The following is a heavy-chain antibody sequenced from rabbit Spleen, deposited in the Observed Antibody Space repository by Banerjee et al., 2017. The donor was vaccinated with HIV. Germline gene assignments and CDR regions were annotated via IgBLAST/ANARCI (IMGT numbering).Heavy chain of an antibody. CDR1: SFSFSDRDV. CDR3: ARGSATMTMVITGYYLNL. D-gene: IGHD2-1*01. J-gene: IGHJ4*01. V-gene: IGHV1S45*01. CDR2: INAATGKP. Sequence: QEQLVESGGGLVKPGASLTLTCKASSFSFSDRDVMCWVRQAPGKGLEWIACINAATGKPVYATWAKGRFTISRTSSTTVTLQMTSLTAANTATYFCARGSATMTMVITGYYLNLWGQGTLVTVS.